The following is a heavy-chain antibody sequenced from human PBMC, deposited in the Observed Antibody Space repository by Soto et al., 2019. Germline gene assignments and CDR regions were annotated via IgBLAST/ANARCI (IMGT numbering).Heavy chain of an antibody. CDR2: IYHSGST. V-gene: IGHV4-30-2*01. Sequence: QLQLQESGSGLVKPSQTLSLTCAVSGGSISSGGYSWSWIRQPPGKGLEWIGYIYHSGSTYYNPSLKSRVTISVDRSKNQSSLKLSSVTAADTAVYYCAAMRGVNDSRGYDYWGQGTLVTVSS. D-gene: IGHD3-22*01. J-gene: IGHJ4*02. CDR3: AAMRGVNDSRGYDY. CDR1: GGSISSGGYS.